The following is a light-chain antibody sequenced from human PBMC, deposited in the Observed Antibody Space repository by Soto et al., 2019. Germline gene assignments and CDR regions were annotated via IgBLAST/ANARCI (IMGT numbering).Light chain of an antibody. CDR1: SSDVGAYKY. V-gene: IGLV2-8*01. J-gene: IGLJ2*01. CDR2: EVN. Sequence: QSALTQPPSASGSPGQSLTISCTGSSSDVGAYKYVSWYQQYPGKAPKLMIYEVNKRPSGVPDRFSGSKSGNTASLTVSGVQAEDEADYYCSSYAGNNNLIFGGGTQLTVL. CDR3: SSYAGNNNLI.